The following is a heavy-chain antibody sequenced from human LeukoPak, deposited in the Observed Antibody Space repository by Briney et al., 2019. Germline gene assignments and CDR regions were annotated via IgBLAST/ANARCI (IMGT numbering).Heavy chain of an antibody. V-gene: IGHV3-30*18. CDR1: GFTFSSYG. Sequence: GRSLRLSCAASGFTFSSYGMHWVRQAPGKGLEWVAVISYDGSNKYYAGSVKGRFTISRDNSKNTLYLQMNSLRAEDTAVYYCAKDLGYSGYDGFDYWGQGTLVTVSS. D-gene: IGHD5-12*01. CDR3: AKDLGYSGYDGFDY. J-gene: IGHJ4*02. CDR2: ISYDGSNK.